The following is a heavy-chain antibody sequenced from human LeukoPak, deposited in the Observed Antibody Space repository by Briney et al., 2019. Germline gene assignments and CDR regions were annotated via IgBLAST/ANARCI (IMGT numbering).Heavy chain of an antibody. V-gene: IGHV3-23*01. Sequence: GGSLRLSCAASGFTFGSYAMTWVRQAPGKGLEWVSSLSGTGGTTYYADSVRGRFTISRDNSRNTLYLQMDSLRAEDTAVYYCARKHLGLDSWGQGTVVVVSS. CDR1: GFTFGSYA. CDR3: ARKHLGLDS. J-gene: IGHJ4*02. CDR2: LSGTGGTT. D-gene: IGHD7-27*01.